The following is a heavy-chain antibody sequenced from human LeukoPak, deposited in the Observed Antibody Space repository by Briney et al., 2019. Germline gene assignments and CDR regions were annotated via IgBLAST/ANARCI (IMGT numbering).Heavy chain of an antibody. CDR1: GFTFSSYA. J-gene: IGHJ4*02. Sequence: GGSLRLSCAASGFTFSSYAMSWVRQAPGKGLEWVSAISGSGGSTYYADSVKGRFTISRDNSKNTLYLQMNSLRAEDTAVYYCAKDDVWGSYRNYYFDYWGQGTLVTVSS. CDR3: AKDDVWGSYRNYYFDY. D-gene: IGHD3-16*02. CDR2: ISGSGGST. V-gene: IGHV3-23*01.